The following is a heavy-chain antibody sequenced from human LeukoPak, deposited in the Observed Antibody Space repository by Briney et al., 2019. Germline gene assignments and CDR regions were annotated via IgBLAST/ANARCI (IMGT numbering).Heavy chain of an antibody. CDR1: GFTFSSYA. J-gene: IGHJ4*02. V-gene: IGHV3-30-3*01. Sequence: GGSLRLSCAASGFTFSSYAMHWVRQAPGKGLEWVAVISYDGSNKYYADSVKGRFTISRDNSKNTLYLQMNSLRAEDTAVYYCARDHGGNGPIDYWGQGTLVTVSS. D-gene: IGHD4-23*01. CDR3: ARDHGGNGPIDY. CDR2: ISYDGSNK.